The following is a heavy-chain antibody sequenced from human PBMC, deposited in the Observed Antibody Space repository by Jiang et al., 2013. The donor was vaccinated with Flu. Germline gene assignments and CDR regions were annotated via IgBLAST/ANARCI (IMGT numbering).Heavy chain of an antibody. V-gene: IGHV4-59*01. D-gene: IGHD1-26*01. Sequence: GSGLVKPSETLSLTCTVSGGSISSYYWSWIRQPPGKGLGVGLGYIYYSGSTNYNPSLKSRVTISVDTSKNQFSLKLSSVTAADTAVYYCARGGLYSGSSPWGQGTLVTVSS. CDR3: ARGGLYSGSSP. J-gene: IGHJ5*02. CDR1: GGSISSYY. CDR2: IYYSGST.